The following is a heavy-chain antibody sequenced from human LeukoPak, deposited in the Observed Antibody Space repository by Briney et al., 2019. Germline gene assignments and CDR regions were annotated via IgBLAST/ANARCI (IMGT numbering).Heavy chain of an antibody. CDR1: GGSISSYY. V-gene: IGHV4-59*08. CDR3: ARLGSGWLRDAFDT. J-gene: IGHJ3*02. Sequence: SETLSLTCTVSGGSISSYYWSWIRQPPGKGLEWIGYIYYSGSTNYNPSLKSRVTISVDTSKNQFSLKLSSVTAADTAMYYCARLGSGWLRDAFDTWGQGTMVTVSS. D-gene: IGHD6-19*01. CDR2: IYYSGST.